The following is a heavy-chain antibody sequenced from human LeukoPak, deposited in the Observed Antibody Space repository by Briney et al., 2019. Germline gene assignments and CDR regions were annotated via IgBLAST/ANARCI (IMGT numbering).Heavy chain of an antibody. Sequence: SQTLSLTCTVSGGSISSGSYYWSWIRQPAGKGLEWIGRIYTSGSTNYNPSPKSRVTISVDTSKNLFSLKLSSVTAADTAVYYCARDVIYCSSTSCPEDWGQGTLVTVSS. V-gene: IGHV4-61*02. CDR2: IYTSGST. CDR1: GGSISSGSYY. J-gene: IGHJ4*02. D-gene: IGHD2-2*01. CDR3: ARDVIYCSSTSCPED.